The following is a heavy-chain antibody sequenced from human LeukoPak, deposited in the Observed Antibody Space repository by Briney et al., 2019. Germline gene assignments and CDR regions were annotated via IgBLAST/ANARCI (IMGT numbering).Heavy chain of an antibody. CDR2: IYTSGST. CDR1: GGSISRGSYY. CDR3: ARGSGSYYNFLPFDY. Sequence: SETLSLTCTVSGGSISRGSYYWSWIRQPAGKGLEWIGRIYTSGSTNYNPSLKSRVTISVDTSKNQFSLKLRSVTAADTAVYYCARGSGSYYNFLPFDYWGQGTLVTVSS. D-gene: IGHD3-10*01. V-gene: IGHV4-61*02. J-gene: IGHJ4*02.